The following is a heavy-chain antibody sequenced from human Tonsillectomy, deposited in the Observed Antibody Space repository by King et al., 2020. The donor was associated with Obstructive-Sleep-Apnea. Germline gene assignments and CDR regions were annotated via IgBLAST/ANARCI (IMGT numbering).Heavy chain of an antibody. CDR1: GYSISSGYC. Sequence: QLQESGPGLVKPSETLSLTCTVSGYSISSGYCWGWIRQPPGKGLEWIGSIYHSGSTYYNPSLKSRVTISVDTSKNQFSLKLRSVTAADTAVYYCARERSYLGAFDFWGQGTMVTVSS. CDR3: ARERSYLGAFDF. V-gene: IGHV4-38-2*02. J-gene: IGHJ3*01. CDR2: IYHSGST. D-gene: IGHD3-16*02.